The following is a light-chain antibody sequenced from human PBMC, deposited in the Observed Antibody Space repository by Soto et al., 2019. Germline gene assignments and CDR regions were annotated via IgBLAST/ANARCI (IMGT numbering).Light chain of an antibody. V-gene: IGLV2-8*01. CDR3: SSYAGSNNLV. J-gene: IGLJ3*02. Sequence: QSALAQPPSASGSPGQSVTITCTGSNSDVGTYNYVSWYQHHPGKAPKFLIYAVSRRPFGVPDRFSGSKSGNTASLTVSGLQAEDEADYYCSSYAGSNNLVFGGGTKLTVL. CDR2: AVS. CDR1: NSDVGTYNY.